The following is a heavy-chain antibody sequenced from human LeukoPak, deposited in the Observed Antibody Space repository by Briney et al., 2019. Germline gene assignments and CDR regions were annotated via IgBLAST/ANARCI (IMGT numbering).Heavy chain of an antibody. J-gene: IGHJ5*02. CDR3: ARVVAGRYQDL. V-gene: IGHV3-11*05. CDR1: GFTFSDYY. Sequence: GGSLRLSCAASGFTFSDYYMRWIRQAPGKGLEWISHISRSSSYTNYADSVKGRFSVSRDHAKNSLYLQMNSLRAEDTAVYYCARVVAGRYQDLWGQGTLVAVSS. CDR2: ISRSSSYT. D-gene: IGHD6-19*01.